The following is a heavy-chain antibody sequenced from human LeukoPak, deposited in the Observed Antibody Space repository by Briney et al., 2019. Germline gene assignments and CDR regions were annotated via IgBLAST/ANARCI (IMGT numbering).Heavy chain of an antibody. V-gene: IGHV3-73*01. J-gene: IGHJ6*02. CDR3: AKVSGGGLYYDGMDV. CDR1: GFTFSGSA. D-gene: IGHD1-14*01. Sequence: GGSLRLSCAASGFTFSGSAMHWVRQASGKGLEWVGRIRSKANSYATSYGASVKGRFTISRDSSKNTLYLQMNSLRAEDTAVYYCAKVSGGGLYYDGMDVWGQGTTVTVSS. CDR2: IRSKANSYAT.